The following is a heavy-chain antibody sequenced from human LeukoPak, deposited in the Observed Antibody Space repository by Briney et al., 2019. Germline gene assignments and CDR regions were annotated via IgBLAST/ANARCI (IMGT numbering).Heavy chain of an antibody. J-gene: IGHJ4*02. CDR1: GNYW. CDR2: INSDGSWT. D-gene: IGHD2-2*01. V-gene: IGHV3-74*01. CDR3: VSFYETY. Sequence: GGSLRLSCAASGNYWMHWVRQAPGKGLVWVSHINSDGSWTSYADSVKGRFTISKDNAKNTEYLQMNNLRAEDTAVYYCVSFYETYWGRGTLVTVSS.